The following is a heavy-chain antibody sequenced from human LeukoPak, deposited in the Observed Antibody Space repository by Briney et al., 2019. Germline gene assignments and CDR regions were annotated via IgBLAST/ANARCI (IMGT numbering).Heavy chain of an antibody. CDR2: IKSKGDGETA. CDR3: TTDHTDINRCVCLGGTGLL. D-gene: IGHD2-21*02. J-gene: IGHJ4*02. V-gene: IGHV3-15*01. Sequence: GGSLRPSSAASGFTFSRACMSCVRQAPGKGLEWVGHIKSKGDGETADYGAPVKDRFTISRDDSKNTLYLQMNNLQSEDTALYYCTTDHTDINRCVCLGGTGLLWGQGTLASVSS. CDR1: GFTFSRAC.